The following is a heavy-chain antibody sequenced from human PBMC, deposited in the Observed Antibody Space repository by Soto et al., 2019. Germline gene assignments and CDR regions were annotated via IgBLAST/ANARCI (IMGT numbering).Heavy chain of an antibody. V-gene: IGHV3-74*01. CDR3: ASIMYTTGWSR. CDR2: IYPDGTTT. Sequence: PGGSLRLSCEASGFTFRSYWMHWVRQAPGKGLVWVSRIYPDGTTTTYADSVKGRFTISRDNAKNTVFLQMNSLRAEDTAVYFCASIMYTTGWSRWGQGTLVTVSS. CDR1: GFTFRSYW. D-gene: IGHD6-13*01. J-gene: IGHJ4*02.